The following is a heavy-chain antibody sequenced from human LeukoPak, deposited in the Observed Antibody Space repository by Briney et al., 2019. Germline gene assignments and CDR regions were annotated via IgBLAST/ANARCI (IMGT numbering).Heavy chain of an antibody. Sequence: PSETLSLTCTVSGGSISSYYWSWIRQPPGKGLEWIGYIYYSGSTNYNPSLKSRVTISVDTSKNQFSLKLSSVTAADTAVYYCARVQMATNLYGMDVWGQGTTVTVSS. D-gene: IGHD5-24*01. CDR2: IYYSGST. V-gene: IGHV4-59*01. CDR1: GGSISSYY. CDR3: ARVQMATNLYGMDV. J-gene: IGHJ6*02.